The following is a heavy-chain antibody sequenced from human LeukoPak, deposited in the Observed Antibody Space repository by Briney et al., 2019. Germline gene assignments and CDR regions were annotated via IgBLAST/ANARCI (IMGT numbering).Heavy chain of an antibody. CDR3: ARDRWGITIFGVAHD. J-gene: IGHJ4*02. D-gene: IGHD3-3*01. CDR2: ISSSSSYI. CDR1: GFTFSSYS. Sequence: GGSLRLSCAASGFTFSSYSMNWVREAPGKGLEWVSSISSSSSYIYYADSVKGRFTISRDNAKNSLYLQMNSLRAEDTAVYYCARDRWGITIFGVAHDWGQGTLVTVSS. V-gene: IGHV3-21*01.